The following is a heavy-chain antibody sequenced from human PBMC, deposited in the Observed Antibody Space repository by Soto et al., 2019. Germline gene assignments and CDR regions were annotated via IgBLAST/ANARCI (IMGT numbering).Heavy chain of an antibody. CDR2: INPNSGGT. CDR3: ARERSGYFDY. CDR1: GYSFTNYD. Sequence: ASVKVSCKTSGYSFTNYDIHWVRQAAGQGLEWMGWINPNSGGTNYAQKFQGRVTMTRNTSISTAYMELSSLRSEDTAVYYCARERSGYFDYWGQGTLVTVSS. V-gene: IGHV1-8*01. J-gene: IGHJ4*02. D-gene: IGHD2-15*01.